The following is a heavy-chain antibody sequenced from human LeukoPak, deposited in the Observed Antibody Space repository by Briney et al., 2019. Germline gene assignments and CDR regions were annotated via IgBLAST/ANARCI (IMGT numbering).Heavy chain of an antibody. CDR3: ARGRIAARRGNYYYMDV. CDR2: INHSGST. J-gene: IGHJ6*03. D-gene: IGHD6-6*01. Sequence: PSGTLSLTCAVYGGSFSGYYWSWIRQPPGKGLEWIGEINHSGSTNYNPSLKSRVTISVDTSKNQFSLKLSSVTAADTAVYYCARGRIAARRGNYYYMDVWGKGTTVTISS. CDR1: GGSFSGYY. V-gene: IGHV4-34*01.